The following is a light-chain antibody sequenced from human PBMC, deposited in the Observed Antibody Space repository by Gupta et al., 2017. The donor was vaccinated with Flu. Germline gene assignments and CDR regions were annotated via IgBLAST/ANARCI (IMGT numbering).Light chain of an antibody. CDR3: SSFTSSSYLVV. Sequence: IIIACTGTSSVVGGYKYVSWYQQQPGKAPKLIIYDVSKRPAGVSHRFSGSKSGNTASLTISGLQAEDEAEYYCSSFTSSSYLVVFGGGTRLTVL. CDR1: SSVVGGYKY. V-gene: IGLV2-14*04. CDR2: DVS. J-gene: IGLJ3*02.